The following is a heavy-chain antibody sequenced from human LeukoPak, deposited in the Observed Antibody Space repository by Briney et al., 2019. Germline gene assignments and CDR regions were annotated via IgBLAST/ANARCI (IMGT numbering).Heavy chain of an antibody. V-gene: IGHV3-53*01. D-gene: IGHD4-17*01. CDR2: IYSGGST. Sequence: GSLRLSCAASGFTVSSNYMSWVRQAPGKGLEWVSVIYSGGSTYYADSVKGRFTIPRDNSKNTLYLQMNSLRAEDTAVYYCARSPPHYGDYTFDYWVQGTLVTVSS. CDR1: GFTVSSNY. J-gene: IGHJ4*02. CDR3: ARSPPHYGDYTFDY.